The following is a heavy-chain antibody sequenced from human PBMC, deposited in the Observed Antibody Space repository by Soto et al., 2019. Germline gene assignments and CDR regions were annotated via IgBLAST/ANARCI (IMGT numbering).Heavy chain of an antibody. CDR2: IYYSGST. V-gene: IGHV4-39*01. D-gene: IGHD2-21*02. CDR1: GDSISSRSYY. Sequence: PSEPLSLTCTVTGDSISSRSYYWGWIRQPPGKGLEWIGSIYYSGSTYNTPSLRSRVSMSIDTSKDQFSLKLKSVTAADTALYFCARQRTSVVTQAYFDVWGQGSLVTVSS. J-gene: IGHJ4*02. CDR3: ARQRTSVVTQAYFDV.